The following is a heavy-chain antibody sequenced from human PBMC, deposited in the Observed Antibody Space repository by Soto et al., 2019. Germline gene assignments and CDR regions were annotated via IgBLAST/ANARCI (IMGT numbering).Heavy chain of an antibody. CDR3: ARETSYGQSATIVGEF. V-gene: IGHV3-48*03. CDR2: INSGGSLI. Sequence: EEQLVESGGGLVQPGGSLRLSCVGSGFRFNEYEINWVRQAPGKGLEWIAYINSGGSLIYYAASVKGRFTISRDNYKDSVYLQMNSLRADDTALYYCARETSYGQSATIVGEFWGQGTLVTVSS. D-gene: IGHD3-10*01. CDR1: GFRFNEYE. J-gene: IGHJ4*02.